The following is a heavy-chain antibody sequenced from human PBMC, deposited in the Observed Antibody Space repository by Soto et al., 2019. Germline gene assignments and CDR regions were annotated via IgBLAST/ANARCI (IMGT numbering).Heavy chain of an antibody. Sequence: QVQSVEFGGGVVQPGTSLRLSCAVSGFTFSNHGMHWVRQAPGKGLEWVAFISYDGRNKDYEDSLKGRFTISRDNFKDTLFLQMNTLRGDDTAVYYCARDRGWSRSHYFDSWGQGTLVTVSS. D-gene: IGHD2-15*01. CDR3: ARDRGWSRSHYFDS. V-gene: IGHV3-33*01. J-gene: IGHJ4*02. CDR2: ISYDGRNK. CDR1: GFTFSNHG.